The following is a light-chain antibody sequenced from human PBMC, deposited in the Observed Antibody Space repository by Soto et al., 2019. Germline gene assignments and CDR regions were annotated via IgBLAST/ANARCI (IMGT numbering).Light chain of an antibody. V-gene: IGLV1-40*01. CDR1: SSNIGAGYD. J-gene: IGLJ2*01. CDR2: GNT. Sequence: QSVLKQPPAVSGAPEQRVTISCTGSSSNIGAGYDVHWYQQFPGTTPKFLIYGNTNRPSGVPDRFSASKSGTSASLDITGLQAEDEAEYFCQSYDSSLTVVFGGGTKVTVL. CDR3: QSYDSSLTVV.